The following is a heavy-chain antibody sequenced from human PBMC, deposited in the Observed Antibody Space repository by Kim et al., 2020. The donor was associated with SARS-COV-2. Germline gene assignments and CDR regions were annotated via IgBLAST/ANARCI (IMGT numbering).Heavy chain of an antibody. J-gene: IGHJ4*02. CDR1: GGSISSYY. Sequence: SETLSLTCTVSGGSISSYYWSWIRQPPGKGLEWIGYIYYSGSTNYNPSLKSRVTISVDTSKNQFSLKLSSVTAADTAVYYCARLYSSSWGEYYFDYWGQGTLVTVSS. V-gene: IGHV4-59*01. D-gene: IGHD6-13*01. CDR2: IYYSGST. CDR3: ARLYSSSWGEYYFDY.